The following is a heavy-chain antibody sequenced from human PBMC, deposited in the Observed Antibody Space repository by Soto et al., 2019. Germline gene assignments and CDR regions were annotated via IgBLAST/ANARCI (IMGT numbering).Heavy chain of an antibody. CDR3: ARLLLTTSFFDL. V-gene: IGHV5-51*01. J-gene: IGHJ4*02. D-gene: IGHD4-17*01. Sequence: GESLKISCRGSGFTFTNYWIAWVRQMPGKGLEWVGIVWPGDSDVRYSPSFQGQVTISADKSIRAAYLQWSTLKASDTAVYFCARLLLTTSFFDLWGQGTLVTVSS. CDR1: GFTFTNYW. CDR2: VWPGDSDV.